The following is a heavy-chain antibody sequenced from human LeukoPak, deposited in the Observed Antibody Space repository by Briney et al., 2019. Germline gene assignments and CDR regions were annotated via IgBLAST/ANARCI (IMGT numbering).Heavy chain of an antibody. CDR1: RFIFSSYA. V-gene: IGHV3-30*04. CDR2: LSYDGSDK. CDR3: AHGTMYQLDS. J-gene: IGHJ4*02. Sequence: PGGSLRLSCAASRFIFSSYAMHWVRQAPGKGLEWVAVLSYDGSDKYYADSVKGRFTISRDNSRNTLYLQMNSLRADDTAVYYCAHGTMYQLDSWGQGTLVTVSS. D-gene: IGHD2-2*01.